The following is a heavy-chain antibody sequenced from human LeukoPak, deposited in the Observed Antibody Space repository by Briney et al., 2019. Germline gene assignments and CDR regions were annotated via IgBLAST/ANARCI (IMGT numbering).Heavy chain of an antibody. Sequence: SETLSLTCAVYGGSFSGYYWSWIRQPPGKGLEWIGEINHSGSTNYNPSLKSRVTISVGTSKNQFSLKLSSVTAADTAVYYCARLATMVRGVIITVDYYYYMDVWGKGTTVTVSS. CDR1: GGSFSGYY. CDR2: INHSGST. J-gene: IGHJ6*03. V-gene: IGHV4-34*01. CDR3: ARLATMVRGVIITVDYYYYMDV. D-gene: IGHD3-10*01.